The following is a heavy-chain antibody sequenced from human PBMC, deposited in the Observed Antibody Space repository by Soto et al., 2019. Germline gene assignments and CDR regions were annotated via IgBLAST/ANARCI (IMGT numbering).Heavy chain of an antibody. J-gene: IGHJ4*02. CDR1: GFTFSSYA. CDR2: MSGSGGYK. V-gene: IGHV3-23*01. CDR3: ATFRFCTSTSCYGREGGF. Sequence: EVQLLESGGGLVQPGGSLRLSCAASGFTFSSYAMSWVRQAQGKGLEWVSTMSGSGGYKYYADSVEGRFAISRDNSKNTLYLQMADLRAEDTAVYYCATFRFCTSTSCYGREGGFWGQGTLVTVSS. D-gene: IGHD2-2*01.